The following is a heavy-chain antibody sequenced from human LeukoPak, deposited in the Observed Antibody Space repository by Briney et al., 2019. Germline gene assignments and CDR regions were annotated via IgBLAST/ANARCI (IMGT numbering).Heavy chain of an antibody. CDR2: IYYSGST. J-gene: IGHJ4*02. V-gene: IGHV4-30-4*01. D-gene: IGHD3-10*01. Sequence: SETLSLTCTVSGGSISSGDYYWSWIRQPPGKGLEWIGYIYYSGSTYYNPSLKSRVTISVDTSKNQFSLKLSSVTAADTAVYYCASLSSGSLGGSLDYWGQGTLVTVSS. CDR1: GGSISSGDYY. CDR3: ASLSSGSLGGSLDY.